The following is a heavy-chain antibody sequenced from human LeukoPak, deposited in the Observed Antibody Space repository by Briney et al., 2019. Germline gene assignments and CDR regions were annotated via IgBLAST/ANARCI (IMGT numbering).Heavy chain of an antibody. V-gene: IGHV4-4*07. J-gene: IGHJ4*02. CDR2: IYTSGTT. CDR1: GGSIRSYF. CDR3: ARDRGSGTDY. D-gene: IGHD3-10*01. Sequence: SETLSLTCTDSGGSIRSYFWSWIRQPAGKGLQSVGRIYTSGTTSYNASLKSRVTMSVDTSKNQFSLKLSSVTAADTAVYYCARDRGSGTDYWGQGTLVTVPS.